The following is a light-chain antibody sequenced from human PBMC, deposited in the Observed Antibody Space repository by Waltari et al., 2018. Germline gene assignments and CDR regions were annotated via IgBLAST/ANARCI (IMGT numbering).Light chain of an antibody. J-gene: IGKJ1*01. Sequence: DIQMTQSPSTLSASVGDRVHITCRASQSINSWLDWYQQKPGEAPKLLIYKASSLQSGVPSSFSGSGSGTEFTLTISSLQPDDFATYYCQQYNIYPLTFGQGTKVEIK. CDR3: QQYNIYPLT. V-gene: IGKV1-5*03. CDR1: QSINSW. CDR2: KAS.